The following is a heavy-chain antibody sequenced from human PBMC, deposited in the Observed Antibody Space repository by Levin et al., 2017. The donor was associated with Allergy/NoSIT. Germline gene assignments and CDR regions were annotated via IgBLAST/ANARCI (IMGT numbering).Heavy chain of an antibody. J-gene: IGHJ4*02. Sequence: SQTLSLTCTVSGGSISSSSYYWGWIRQPPGKGLEWIGSIYYSGSTYYNPSLKSRVTISVDTSKNQFSLKLSSVTAADTAVYYCASVTVTTHYWGQGTLVTVSS. CDR2: IYYSGST. V-gene: IGHV4-39*01. CDR3: ASVTVTTHY. D-gene: IGHD4-17*01. CDR1: GGSISSSSYY.